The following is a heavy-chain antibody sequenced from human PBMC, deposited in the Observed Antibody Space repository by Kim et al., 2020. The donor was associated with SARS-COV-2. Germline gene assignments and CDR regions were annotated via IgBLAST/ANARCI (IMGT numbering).Heavy chain of an antibody. J-gene: IGHJ4*02. CDR2: INAGNGDT. CDR3: AMVVPTTGVIEY. Sequence: SVKVSCKASGYTLASSTMHWVRQAPGQSLEWLGWINAGNGDTQYSQKFQDRVTITRDTSASTAYMEVSSLRSEDTAVYYCAMVVPTTGVIEYWGQGTLVTVSS. D-gene: IGHD2-15*01. CDR1: GYTLASST. V-gene: IGHV1-3*01.